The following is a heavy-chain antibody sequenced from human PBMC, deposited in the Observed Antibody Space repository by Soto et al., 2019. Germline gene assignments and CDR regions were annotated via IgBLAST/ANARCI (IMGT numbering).Heavy chain of an antibody. CDR1: GFSLSTSGVG. D-gene: IGHD3-22*01. CDR2: IYWDDDK. J-gene: IGHJ4*02. Sequence: QITLKESGPTLVKPTQTLTLTCTFSGFSLSTSGVGVGWIRQPPGKALEWLALIYWDDDKRYSPSLKSRLTITKDTAKNQVVLTMTNMDPVDTATYYCALLTRGYYYDSSGYPDYWGQGTLVTVSS. CDR3: ALLTRGYYYDSSGYPDY. V-gene: IGHV2-5*02.